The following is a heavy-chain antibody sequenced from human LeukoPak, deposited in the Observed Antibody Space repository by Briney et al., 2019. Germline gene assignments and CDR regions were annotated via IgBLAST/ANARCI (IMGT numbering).Heavy chain of an antibody. V-gene: IGHV3-21*01. CDR2: ISSSSSYI. CDR1: GFTFSSYS. D-gene: IGHD4-23*01. J-gene: IGHJ4*02. CDR3: ASPYGDNPAAYYFDY. Sequence: GGSLRLSCAASGFTFSSYSMNWVRQAPGKGLEWVSSISSSSSYIYYADSVKGRFTISRDNSKNTLYLQMNSLRAEDTAVYYCASPYGDNPAAYYFDYWGQGTLVTVSS.